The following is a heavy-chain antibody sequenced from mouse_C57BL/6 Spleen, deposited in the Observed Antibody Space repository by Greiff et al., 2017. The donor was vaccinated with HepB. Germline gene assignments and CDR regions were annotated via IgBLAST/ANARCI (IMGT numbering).Heavy chain of an antibody. J-gene: IGHJ4*01. D-gene: IGHD2-5*01. V-gene: IGHV3-6*01. CDR1: GYSITSGYY. CDR3: ARDAYYSNYYYAMDY. Sequence: EVKLMESGPGLVKPSQSLSLTCSVTGYSITSGYYWNWIRQFPGNKLEWMGYISYDGSNNYNPSLKNRISITRDTSKNQSFLKLNSVTTEDTATYYCARDAYYSNYYYAMDYWGQGTSVTVSS. CDR2: ISYDGSN.